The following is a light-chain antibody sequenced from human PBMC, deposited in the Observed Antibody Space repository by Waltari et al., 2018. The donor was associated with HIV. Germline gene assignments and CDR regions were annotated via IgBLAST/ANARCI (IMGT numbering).Light chain of an antibody. V-gene: IGLV1-44*01. CDR1: SSSLGNYT. J-gene: IGLJ3*02. CDR2: SNN. Sequence: QSVLTQPPSASGTPGQRVTISCSGSSSSLGNYTINWYQQLPGTAPKVLIYSNNQRPSGVPDRFSGSKSGTSASLAISGLQSEDEAEYYCSTWDASLNGWVFGGGTKLTVL. CDR3: STWDASLNGWV.